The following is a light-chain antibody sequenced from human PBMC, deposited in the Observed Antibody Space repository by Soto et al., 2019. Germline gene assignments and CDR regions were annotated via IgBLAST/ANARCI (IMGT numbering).Light chain of an antibody. CDR1: QSISSW. Sequence: DIQMTQPPSTLSASVGDRVTITCRASQSISSWLAWYQQKPGKAPKLLIYKASSLESGVPSRFSGSRSGTEFTLAISSLQPDEFATYYCKQYNSYPWTCGQGTKVEIK. V-gene: IGKV1-5*03. CDR3: KQYNSYPWT. J-gene: IGKJ1*01. CDR2: KAS.